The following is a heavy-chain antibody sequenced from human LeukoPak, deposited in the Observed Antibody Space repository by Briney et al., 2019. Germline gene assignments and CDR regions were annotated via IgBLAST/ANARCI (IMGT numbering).Heavy chain of an antibody. CDR2: ISAYNGNT. J-gene: IGHJ3*02. Sequence: ASVKVSCKASGYTFTSYGISWVRQAPGQGLEWMGWISAYNGNTNYAQKLQGRVTMTTDTSTSTAYMELRSLRSDDTAVYYCARLRRRSGYYWWAFDIWGQGTMVTVSS. CDR1: GYTFTSYG. CDR3: ARLRRRSGYYWWAFDI. D-gene: IGHD3-22*01. V-gene: IGHV1-18*01.